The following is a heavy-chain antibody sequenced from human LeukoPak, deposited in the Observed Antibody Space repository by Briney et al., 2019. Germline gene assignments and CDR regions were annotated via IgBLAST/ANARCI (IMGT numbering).Heavy chain of an antibody. D-gene: IGHD3-3*02. J-gene: IGHJ3*01. Sequence: SVKVSCKASGGTFSSYAISWVRQAPGQGLEWMGRIIPIFGTANYAQKFQGRVTITTDESTNTVYMEMSGLRPDDTAVYYCVRPDRIFGVPAAFDAWGQGTLVAVSS. V-gene: IGHV1-69*05. CDR1: GGTFSSYA. CDR3: VRPDRIFGVPAAFDA. CDR2: IIPIFGTA.